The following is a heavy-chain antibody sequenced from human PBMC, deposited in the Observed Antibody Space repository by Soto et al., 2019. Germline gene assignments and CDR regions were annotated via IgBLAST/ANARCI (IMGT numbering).Heavy chain of an antibody. J-gene: IGHJ4*02. V-gene: IGHV3-7*01. D-gene: IGHD1-1*01. CDR2: INQDGSVK. CDR3: ARTGLTHF. CDR1: GFTLSSYW. Sequence: PGGAPRLSCAVSGFTLSSYWVIWVRQAPGKGLEWVANINQDGSVKYYVDSVKGRFAISRDNAKNSLYLQMNSLRAEDTAVYYCARTGLTHFWGQGTLVTVSS.